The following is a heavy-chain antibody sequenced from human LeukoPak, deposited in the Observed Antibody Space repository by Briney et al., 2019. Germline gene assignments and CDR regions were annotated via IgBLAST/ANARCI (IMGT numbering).Heavy chain of an antibody. CDR2: IRYDGSNK. CDR1: GFAFSRYG. V-gene: IGHV3-30*02. CDR3: AKDYGITGTGGAWLDP. J-gene: IGHJ5*02. Sequence: AGGSLRLSCVASGFAFSRYGMHWVRQAPGKGLEWVAFIRYDGSNKNHADSVKGRFTISGDNSKNMLYLQMNSLRPDDTSVYYCAKDYGITGTGGAWLDPWGQGTLVTVSS. D-gene: IGHD1-20*01.